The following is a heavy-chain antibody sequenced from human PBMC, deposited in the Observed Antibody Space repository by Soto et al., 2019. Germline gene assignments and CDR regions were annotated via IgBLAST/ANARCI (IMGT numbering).Heavy chain of an antibody. J-gene: IGHJ6*02. CDR2: INAGNGNT. Sequence: ASVKVSCKASGYTFTSYAMHWVRQAPGQRLEWMGWINAGNGNTKYSQKFQGRVTITRDTSASTAYMELSSLRSEDTAVYYCARIRGMDGSGIYYYYYYGMDVWGQGTTVTVSS. D-gene: IGHD3-10*01. CDR1: GYTFTSYA. V-gene: IGHV1-3*01. CDR3: ARIRGMDGSGIYYYYYYGMDV.